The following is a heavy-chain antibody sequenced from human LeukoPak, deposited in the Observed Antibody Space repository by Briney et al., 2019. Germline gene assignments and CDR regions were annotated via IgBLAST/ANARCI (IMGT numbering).Heavy chain of an antibody. CDR2: ISGSGGST. V-gene: IGHV3-23*01. Sequence: GGSLRLSCVGSGFTFRSHAMSWVRQAPGKGLEWVSAISGSGGSTYYADSVKGRFTISRDNSKNTLYLQMNSLRAEDTAVYYCAKPQSWDFDYWGQGTLVTVSS. D-gene: IGHD6-13*01. CDR3: AKPQSWDFDY. J-gene: IGHJ4*02. CDR1: GFTFRSHA.